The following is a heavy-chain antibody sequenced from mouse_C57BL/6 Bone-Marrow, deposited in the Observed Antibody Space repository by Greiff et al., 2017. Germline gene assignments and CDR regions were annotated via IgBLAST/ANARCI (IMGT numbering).Heavy chain of an antibody. CDR3: TRSKNLGNFAWFAY. V-gene: IGHV1-5*01. CDR1: GYTFTSYW. CDR2: IYPGNSDT. D-gene: IGHD2-1*01. J-gene: IGHJ3*01. Sequence: EVQLQQSGTVLARPGASVKMSCKTSGYTFTSYWMHWVKQRPGQGLEWIGAIYPGNSDTSYNQKFKGKAKLTAVTSASTAYMELSSLTNEDSAVYYCTRSKNLGNFAWFAYWGQGTLVTVSA.